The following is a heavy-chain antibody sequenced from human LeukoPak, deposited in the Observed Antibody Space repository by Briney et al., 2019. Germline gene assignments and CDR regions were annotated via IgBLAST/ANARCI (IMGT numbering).Heavy chain of an antibody. CDR2: IYYSGST. CDR1: GYSISSGYY. D-gene: IGHD2-2*01. J-gene: IGHJ5*02. V-gene: IGHV4-38-2*01. Sequence: SETLSLTCAVSGYSISSGYYWGWIRQPPGKGLEWIGSIYYSGSTYYNPSLKSRVTISVDTSKNQFSLKLSSVTAADTAVYYCARRRGYCSSTSCYGPSSWFDPWGQGTLVTVSS. CDR3: ARRRGYCSSTSCYGPSSWFDP.